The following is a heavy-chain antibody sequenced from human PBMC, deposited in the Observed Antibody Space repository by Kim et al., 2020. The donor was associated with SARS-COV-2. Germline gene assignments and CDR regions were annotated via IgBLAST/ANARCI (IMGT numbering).Heavy chain of an antibody. Sequence: ASVKVSCKASGYTFTSYGISWVRQAPGQGLEWMGWISAYNGNTNYAQKLQGRVTMTTDTSTSTAYMELRSLRSDDTAVYYCARGRKGPRQWLPSVGYFDYWGQGTLVTVSS. CDR3: ARGRKGPRQWLPSVGYFDY. CDR2: ISAYNGNT. J-gene: IGHJ4*02. D-gene: IGHD6-19*01. CDR1: GYTFTSYG. V-gene: IGHV1-18*04.